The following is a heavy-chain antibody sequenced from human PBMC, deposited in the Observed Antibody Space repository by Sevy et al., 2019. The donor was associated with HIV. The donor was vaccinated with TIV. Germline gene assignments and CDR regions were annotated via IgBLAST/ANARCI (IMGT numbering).Heavy chain of an antibody. CDR3: TTRPYGSIIDY. D-gene: IGHD3-10*01. CDR1: GFNISSAS. J-gene: IGHJ4*02. V-gene: IGHV3-15*07. Sequence: GGSLRLSCGGSGFNISSASMNWVRQAPGKGLEWVGRIKGKTDGETTDYAAPVKGRFIISRDHSGKTVYVQLNSVKTEDTAMYFCTTRPYGSIIDYWGQGTLVTVSS. CDR2: IKGKTDGETT.